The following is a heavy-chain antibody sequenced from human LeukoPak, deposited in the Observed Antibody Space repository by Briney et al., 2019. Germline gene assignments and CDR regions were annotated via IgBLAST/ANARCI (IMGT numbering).Heavy chain of an antibody. CDR2: INSRGSGE. J-gene: IGHJ3*01. Sequence: GGSLRLSCVASGFTFSSYSMNWVRQAPGKGLEWLSSINSRGSGEYYADSAKGRFTISRDNAKNSLYLQMNSLRAEDTAVYHCARVGSWDTFDVWGQGTMVTVSS. CDR1: GFTFSSYS. CDR3: ARVGSWDTFDV. D-gene: IGHD3-10*01. V-gene: IGHV3-21*01.